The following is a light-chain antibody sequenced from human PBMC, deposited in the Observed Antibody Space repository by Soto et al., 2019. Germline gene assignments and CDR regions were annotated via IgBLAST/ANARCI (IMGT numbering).Light chain of an antibody. J-gene: IGKJ1*01. CDR1: QYISTY. CDR2: VAS. Sequence: DIQKTPSPSSLSASVGDSLTITCRASQYISTYLNWYQQKPGKAPKLLIYVASNLQSGVPSRFSGSGSGTDFTLTISSLQPEDIATYYCQESYSTSFGQGTKVDIK. V-gene: IGKV1-39*01. CDR3: QESYSTS.